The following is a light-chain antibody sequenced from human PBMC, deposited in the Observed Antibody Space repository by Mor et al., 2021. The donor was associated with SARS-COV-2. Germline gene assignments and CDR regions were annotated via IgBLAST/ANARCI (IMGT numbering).Light chain of an antibody. CDR3: QSYDSSNAWV. CDR2: EDN. CDR1: GSIASNY. V-gene: IGLV6-57*01. Sequence: GSIASNYVQWYQQRPGSSPTTVIYEDNQRPSGVPDRFSGSIDSSSNSASLTISGLKTEDEADYYCQSYDSSNAWVFGGG. J-gene: IGLJ2*01.